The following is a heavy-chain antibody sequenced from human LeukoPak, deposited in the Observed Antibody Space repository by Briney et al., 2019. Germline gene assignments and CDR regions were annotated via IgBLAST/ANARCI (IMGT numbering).Heavy chain of an antibody. CDR1: GFSLSTSGMC. D-gene: IGHD6-19*01. CDR3: ARLIAVAGTSHDYYYYGMDV. Sequence: SGPTLVNPTQTLTLTCTFSGFSLSTSGMCVSWIRQPPGKALEWLARIDWGDDKYYSTSLKTRLTISKDTSKNQVVLTMTNMDPVDTATYYCARLIAVAGTSHDYYYYGMDVWGQGTTVTVSS. CDR2: IDWGDDK. J-gene: IGHJ6*02. V-gene: IGHV2-70*11.